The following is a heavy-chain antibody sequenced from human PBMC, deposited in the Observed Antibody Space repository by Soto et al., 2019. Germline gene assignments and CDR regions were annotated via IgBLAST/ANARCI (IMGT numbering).Heavy chain of an antibody. J-gene: IGHJ5*02. V-gene: IGHV1-8*01. Sequence: QVQLVQSGAEVKKPGDSLKVSCKASGYTFTSYDINWVRQATGQGLEYLGWMHPNSGNTGYVQKFQGRVTMTRDTSISTAYMELSSLRSEYTAVYYCARGIKYGDYSRWFDPWCQGTLVTVSS. CDR3: ARGIKYGDYSRWFDP. D-gene: IGHD4-17*01. CDR1: GYTFTSYD. CDR2: MHPNSGNT.